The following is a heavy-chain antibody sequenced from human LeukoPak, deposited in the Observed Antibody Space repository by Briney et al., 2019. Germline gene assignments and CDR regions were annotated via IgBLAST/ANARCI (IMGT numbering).Heavy chain of an antibody. V-gene: IGHV3-23*01. CDR1: GFTFSNYA. Sequence: GGSLRLSCAASGFTFSNYAMNWVRQAPGKGLEWVSGISGSGDTTYYAESVKGRFTISRDNSKNTLYLQMNSLRADDTAVYYFSKGQVVGAARNRFDPWGQGTLVTVSS. CDR2: ISGSGDTT. D-gene: IGHD2-15*01. J-gene: IGHJ5*02. CDR3: SKGQVVGAARNRFDP.